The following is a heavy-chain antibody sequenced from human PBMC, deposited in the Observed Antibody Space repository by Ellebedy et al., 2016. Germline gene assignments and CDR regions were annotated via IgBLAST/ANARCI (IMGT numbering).Heavy chain of an antibody. V-gene: IGHV1-2*02. CDR3: AREHTLSYCGGDCYYFDY. Sequence: ASVKVSXXASGYTFTSYGISWVRQAPGQGLEWMGWINPNSGGTNYAQKFQGRVTMTRDTSISTAYMELSRLRSDDTAVYYCAREHTLSYCGGDCYYFDYWGQGTLVTVSS. D-gene: IGHD2-21*02. CDR1: GYTFTSYG. J-gene: IGHJ4*02. CDR2: INPNSGGT.